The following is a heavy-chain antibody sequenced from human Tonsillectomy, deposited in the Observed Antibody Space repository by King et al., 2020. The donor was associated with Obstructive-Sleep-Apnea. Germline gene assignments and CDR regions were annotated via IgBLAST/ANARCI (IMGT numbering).Heavy chain of an antibody. CDR2: IKQDGSEK. CDR3: AXVPYVVRYFGXPYYFDY. Sequence: VQLVESGGGLVQPGGSLRLSCAASGFTFSSYWMSWVRQAPGKGLEWVANIKQDGSEKYYVDSVKGRFTISRDNAKNSLYLHMNSLRAEDTAVYYCAXVPYVVRYFGXPYYFDYWGQGTLVTVSS. CDR1: GFTFSSYW. V-gene: IGHV3-7*03. J-gene: IGHJ4*02. D-gene: IGHD3-9*01.